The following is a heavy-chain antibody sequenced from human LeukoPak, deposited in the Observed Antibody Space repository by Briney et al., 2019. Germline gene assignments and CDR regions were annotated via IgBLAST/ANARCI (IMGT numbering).Heavy chain of an antibody. CDR2: IYSGGST. D-gene: IGHD4-17*01. CDR1: GFTFSSYA. J-gene: IGHJ4*02. V-gene: IGHV3-66*01. Sequence: PGGSLRLSCAASGFTFSSYAMSWVRQAPGKGLEWVSVIYSGGSTYYADSVKGRFTISRDNSKNTLYLQMNSLRAEDTAVYYCARDNGDYEYFDYWGQGTLVTVSS. CDR3: ARDNGDYEYFDY.